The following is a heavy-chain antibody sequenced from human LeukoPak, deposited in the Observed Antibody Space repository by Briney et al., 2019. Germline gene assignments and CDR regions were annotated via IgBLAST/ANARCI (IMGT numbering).Heavy chain of an antibody. CDR2: IYYSGST. CDR1: GGSISGYY. D-gene: IGHD1-26*01. Sequence: PSETLSLTCTVSGGSISGYYWTWIRQPPGKGLEWIGYIYYSGSTDYNPSLKSRVTISVDTSKNQFSLKLSSVTAADTAVYYCARYVGPFDIWGPGTMVTVSS. V-gene: IGHV4-59*01. J-gene: IGHJ3*02. CDR3: ARYVGPFDI.